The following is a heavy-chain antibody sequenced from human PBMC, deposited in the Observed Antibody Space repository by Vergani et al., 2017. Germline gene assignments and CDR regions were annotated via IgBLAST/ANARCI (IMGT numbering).Heavy chain of an antibody. D-gene: IGHD6-19*01. Sequence: EVQLVESGGGLVKPGGSLRLSCAASGFTFSSYSLNWVRQAPGKGREWVSSISSSSSYINYADSVKGRCTISRSNAKNSLYLQMNSLRAEGTAVYYCARVISSGWGDYWGQGTLVTVSS. CDR3: ARVISSGWGDY. V-gene: IGHV3-21*01. CDR2: ISSSSSYI. J-gene: IGHJ4*02. CDR1: GFTFSSYS.